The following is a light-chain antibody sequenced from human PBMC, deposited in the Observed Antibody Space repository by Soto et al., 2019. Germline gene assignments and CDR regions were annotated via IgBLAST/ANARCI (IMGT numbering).Light chain of an antibody. J-gene: IGLJ3*02. CDR3: SSYTMSATWV. CDR1: GSDVGGYNY. V-gene: IGLV2-14*01. CDR2: EVS. Sequence: QSALTQPASVSGSPGQSITISCTGTGSDVGGYNYVSWYQQHPGEAPKLMIFEVSNRPSGVSNRFSGSKSGNTASLTISGLQAEDEADYYCSSYTMSATWVFGGGTKLTVL.